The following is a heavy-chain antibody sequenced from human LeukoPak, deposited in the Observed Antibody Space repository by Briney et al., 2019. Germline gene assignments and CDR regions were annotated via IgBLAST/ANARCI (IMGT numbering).Heavy chain of an antibody. V-gene: IGHV4-34*01. J-gene: IGHJ5*02. CDR1: GGSFSGYY. CDR2: INHSGST. CDR3: ARVGRYCSGGSCSNNWFDP. D-gene: IGHD2-15*01. Sequence: SETLSLTCAVYGGSFSGYYWSWIRQPPGKGLEWIGEINHSGSTNNNPSLKSRVTISVDTSKNQFSLKLSSVTAADTAVYYCARVGRYCSGGSCSNNWFDPWGQGTLVTVYS.